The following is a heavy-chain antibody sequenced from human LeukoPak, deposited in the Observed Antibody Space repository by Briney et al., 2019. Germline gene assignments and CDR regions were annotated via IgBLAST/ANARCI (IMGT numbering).Heavy chain of an antibody. CDR3: ARDREVTLFDY. J-gene: IGHJ4*02. V-gene: IGHV1-18*01. Sequence: ASVKVSCKASGYTFTSYGISWVRQAPGQGLEWMGWISAYNGNTNYAQKLQGRVTMTTDTSTSTAYMKLRSLRSDGTAVYYCARDREVTLFDYWGQGTLVTVSS. CDR2: ISAYNGNT. CDR1: GYTFTSYG. D-gene: IGHD2-21*02.